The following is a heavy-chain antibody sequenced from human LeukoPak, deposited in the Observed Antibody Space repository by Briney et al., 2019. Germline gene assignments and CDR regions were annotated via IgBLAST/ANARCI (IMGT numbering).Heavy chain of an antibody. CDR2: IYYSGST. CDR1: GGSISSYY. V-gene: IGHV4-59*01. J-gene: IGHJ4*02. CDR3: AREVVGVAVAGRLFDY. D-gene: IGHD6-19*01. Sequence: SETLSLTCTVSGGSISSYYWSWIRQPPGKGLEWIGYIYYSGSTNYNPSLKSRVTISVDTSKNQFSLKLSSVTAADTAVYYCAREVVGVAVAGRLFDYWDQGTLVTVSS.